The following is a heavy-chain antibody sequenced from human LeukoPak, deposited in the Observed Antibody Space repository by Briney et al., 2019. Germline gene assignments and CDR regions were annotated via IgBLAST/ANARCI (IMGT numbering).Heavy chain of an antibody. D-gene: IGHD3-10*01. J-gene: IGHJ4*02. Sequence: GGTLRLSCAASGFTFSSYGMSWVRQAPGKGLEWVANIKQDGSEKYYVDSVKGRFTISRDNAKNSLYLQMNSLRAEDTAVYYCARELLWFGELFCFDYWGQGTLVTVSS. CDR3: ARELLWFGELFCFDY. V-gene: IGHV3-7*01. CDR2: IKQDGSEK. CDR1: GFTFSSYG.